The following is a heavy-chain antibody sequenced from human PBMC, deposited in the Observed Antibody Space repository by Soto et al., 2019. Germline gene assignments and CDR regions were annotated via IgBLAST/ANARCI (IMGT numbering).Heavy chain of an antibody. CDR3: ASGHGMGV. CDR2: IKEDGSEK. CDR1: GVSFSTYW. Sequence: GGSLRLSCAASGVSFSTYWMNWVRQAPGKGLEWVANIKEDGSEKYYVDSVKGRFAISRDNVKNSLYLEMNSLRAEDTAVYYCASGHGMGVWGQGTTVTVSS. V-gene: IGHV3-7*01. J-gene: IGHJ6*02.